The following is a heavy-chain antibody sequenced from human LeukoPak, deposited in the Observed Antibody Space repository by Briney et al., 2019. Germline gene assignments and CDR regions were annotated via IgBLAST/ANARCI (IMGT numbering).Heavy chain of an antibody. V-gene: IGHV3-21*01. Sequence: GGSLRLSCAASGFTFSSYAMNWIRQAPGKGLEWVASVSSSGAYIYYADLMEGRFTISRDNAKNSLILQMNSLRAEDTAVYYCAKDKGTTSFDYWGQGTLVTVSS. J-gene: IGHJ4*02. CDR3: AKDKGTTSFDY. D-gene: IGHD1-7*01. CDR1: GFTFSSYA. CDR2: VSSSGAYI.